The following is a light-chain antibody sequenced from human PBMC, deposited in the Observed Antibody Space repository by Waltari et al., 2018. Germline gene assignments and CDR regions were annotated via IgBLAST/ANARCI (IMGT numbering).Light chain of an antibody. CDR1: QSFTRY. CDR3: QHYVRLSVT. V-gene: IGKV3-20*01. Sequence: EIVLTQSPGTLSLSPGERATLSCRASQSFTRYLAWYQHKPGQAPRLLIYDASTRAAGIADRFSGSGFGTDFTLTISRLEPEDSAVDYCQHYVRLSVTFGQGTKVEIK. J-gene: IGKJ1*01. CDR2: DAS.